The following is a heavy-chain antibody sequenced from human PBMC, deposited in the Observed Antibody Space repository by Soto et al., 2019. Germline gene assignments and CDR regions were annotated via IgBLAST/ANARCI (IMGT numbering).Heavy chain of an antibody. J-gene: IGHJ6*02. Sequence: GGSLRLSCAASGFTFSSYGMHWVRQAPGKGLEWVAVVSYDGSKKYYADSVKGRFTISSDTSKNTLYLQMNSLRAEDTAVYYCAKIEDIVVVPAAIRALYYYYYGMDVWGQGTTVTVSS. V-gene: IGHV3-30*18. CDR2: VSYDGSKK. D-gene: IGHD2-2*02. CDR1: GFTFSSYG. CDR3: AKIEDIVVVPAAIRALYYYYYGMDV.